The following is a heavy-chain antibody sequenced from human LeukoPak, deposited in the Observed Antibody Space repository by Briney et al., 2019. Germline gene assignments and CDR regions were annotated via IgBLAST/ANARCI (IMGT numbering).Heavy chain of an antibody. V-gene: IGHV3-7*04. CDR3: ARGSHYYDSSGYYAAGY. J-gene: IGHJ4*02. Sequence: GGSLRLSCAASGFTFSSYWMSWVRQAPGKGLEWVANIKQDGSEKYYVDSVKGRFTISRDNAKKSLYLQMNRLRAEDTAVYYCARGSHYYDSSGYYAAGYWGQGTLVTVSS. CDR1: GFTFSSYW. CDR2: IKQDGSEK. D-gene: IGHD3-22*01.